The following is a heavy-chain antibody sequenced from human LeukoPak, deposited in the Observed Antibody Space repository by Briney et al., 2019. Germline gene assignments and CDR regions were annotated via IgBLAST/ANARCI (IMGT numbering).Heavy chain of an antibody. V-gene: IGHV4-39*01. Sequence: PSETLSLTCTVYGGSISISSYYWGWIRQPPGKGLEWIGSIYYSGSTYYNPSLKSRVTISVDTSKNQFSLKLSSVTAADTAVYYCASPLEGVFLNGDYVAFFDYWGQGTLVTVSS. CDR1: GGSISISSYY. J-gene: IGHJ4*02. D-gene: IGHD4-17*01. CDR2: IYYSGST. CDR3: ASPLEGVFLNGDYVAFFDY.